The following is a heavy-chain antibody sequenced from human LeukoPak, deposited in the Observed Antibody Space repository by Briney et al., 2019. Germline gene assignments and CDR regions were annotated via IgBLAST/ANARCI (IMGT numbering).Heavy chain of an antibody. CDR2: IYNNGRT. CDR3: ARAVYCSGGSCYSPRDYYYGMDV. D-gene: IGHD2-15*01. Sequence: SETLSLTCSVSGDSVSNSRVYWGWIRQTPGEGLEWIGSIYNNGRTYYKSSLESRVTISVDTPKNQFSLKLTSVTAADTAVYYCARAVYCSGGSCYSPRDYYYGMDVWGQGTTVTVSS. V-gene: IGHV4-39*07. J-gene: IGHJ6*02. CDR1: GDSVSNSRVY.